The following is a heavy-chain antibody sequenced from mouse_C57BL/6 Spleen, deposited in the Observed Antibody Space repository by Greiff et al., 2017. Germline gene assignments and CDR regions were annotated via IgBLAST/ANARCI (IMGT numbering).Heavy chain of an antibody. Sequence: EVQLVESGPGLAKPSQTLSLTCYVTGYSITSDYWNWIRKFPGNKLEYMGDISYSGSTYYNPSLKRRNSISRDTSKNPYSLPLTSVTTVGTATYYCARVPSWTSRYFDVWGTGTTVTVSS. CDR1: GYSITSDY. CDR2: ISYSGST. J-gene: IGHJ1*03. CDR3: ARVPSWTSRYFDV. V-gene: IGHV3-8*01.